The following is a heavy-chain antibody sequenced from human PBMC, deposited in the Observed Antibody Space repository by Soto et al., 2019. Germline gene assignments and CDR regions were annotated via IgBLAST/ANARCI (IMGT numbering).Heavy chain of an antibody. CDR2: IYYSGTT. V-gene: IGHV4-30-4*01. CDR1: GCSISIADHY. Sequence: PSETLSLTCTVSGCSISIADHYLSWIGQPPGKGLEWIGYIYYSGTTYYNPSLKSRVTISVDTSMKQFSLKVSSVTAADTAVYYSARALIQLWPNEPYGMDVWGQGTMVTVSS. D-gene: IGHD5-18*01. J-gene: IGHJ6*02. CDR3: ARALIQLWPNEPYGMDV.